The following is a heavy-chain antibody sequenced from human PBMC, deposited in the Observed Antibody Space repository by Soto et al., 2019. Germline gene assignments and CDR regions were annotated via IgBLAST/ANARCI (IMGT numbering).Heavy chain of an antibody. V-gene: IGHV3-23*01. D-gene: IGHD3-22*01. J-gene: IGHJ4*02. CDR1: GFTFSKYA. CDR3: AKTSGVIVVVTSFDH. CDR2: ISGSGESK. Sequence: HPGGSLRLSCAASGFTFSKYALTWVRQAPGKGLEWVSAISGSGESKYDADSVKGRFTISRDNSKNTLYLEMNSLRPEDTAMYYCAKTSGVIVVVTSFDHWGQGTLVTVSS.